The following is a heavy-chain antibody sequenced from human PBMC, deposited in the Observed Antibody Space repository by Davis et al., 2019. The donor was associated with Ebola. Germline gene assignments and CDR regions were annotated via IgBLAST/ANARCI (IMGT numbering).Heavy chain of an antibody. J-gene: IGHJ4*02. CDR3: ARGGLGRMIVVPWDYFDY. CDR2: INPNSGGT. V-gene: IGHV1-2*04. Sequence: AASVQVSCKASVYTFTGYYMHWVRQAPGQGLEWMGWINPNSGGTNYAQKFQGWVTMTRDTSISTAYMELSRLRSDDTAVYYCARGGLGRMIVVPWDYFDYWGQGTLVTVSS. D-gene: IGHD3-22*01. CDR1: VYTFTGYY.